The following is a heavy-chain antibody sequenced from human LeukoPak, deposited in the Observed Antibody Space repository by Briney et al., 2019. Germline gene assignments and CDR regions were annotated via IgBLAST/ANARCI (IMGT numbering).Heavy chain of an antibody. CDR1: GFTFSSYW. CDR3: ARNPVLFITEDAFAI. D-gene: IGHD3-22*01. Sequence: QPGGSLRLSCAASGFTFSSYWMSWVRQAPGKGLEWVANIKQDGSEKYYVDSVKGRFTISRDNAKNSLYLQMNSLRAGDTAVYYCARNPVLFITEDAFAIWGQGTMVTVSS. J-gene: IGHJ3*02. V-gene: IGHV3-7*01. CDR2: IKQDGSEK.